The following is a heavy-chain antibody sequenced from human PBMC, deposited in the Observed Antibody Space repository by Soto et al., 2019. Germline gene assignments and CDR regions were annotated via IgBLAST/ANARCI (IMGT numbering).Heavy chain of an antibody. CDR2: IHSSGTTL. D-gene: IGHD2-2*01. CDR3: ARDPDTSSKIDY. J-gene: IGHJ4*02. CDR1: GFTFSDYY. Sequence: LRLSCVASGFTFSDYYMSWVRQAPGKGLEWVSYIHSSGTTLYYADSVKGRFTISRDNAKNSLYLQMNSLRAEDTAVYYCARDPDTSSKIDYWGQGTLVTVSS. V-gene: IGHV3-11*01.